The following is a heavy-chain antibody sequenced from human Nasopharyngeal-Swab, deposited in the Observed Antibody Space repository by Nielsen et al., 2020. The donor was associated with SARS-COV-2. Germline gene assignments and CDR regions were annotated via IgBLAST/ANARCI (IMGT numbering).Heavy chain of an antibody. Sequence: SETLSLTCTVSGGSISSSSSYWGWIRQPPGKGLEWIGSIYYSGSTYYNPSLKSRVTISVDTSKNQFSLKLSSVTAADTAVYYCATTRDNWNYATFDYWGQGTLVTVSS. CDR2: IYYSGST. CDR1: GGSISSSSSY. CDR3: ATTRDNWNYATFDY. V-gene: IGHV4-39*01. D-gene: IGHD1-7*01. J-gene: IGHJ4*02.